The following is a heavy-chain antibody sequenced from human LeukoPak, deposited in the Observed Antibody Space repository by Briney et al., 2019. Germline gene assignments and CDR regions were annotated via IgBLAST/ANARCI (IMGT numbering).Heavy chain of an antibody. J-gene: IGHJ4*02. CDR1: GITFSNYN. D-gene: IGHD1-1*01. Sequence: GGSLRLSCSAPGITFSNYNMKWVRQAPGKGLEWISSITSSSSYTLYADSVKGRFTISRDNAKNSLYLQMNSLRVEDTAVYYCARERQLERLAFGKEGSAFDYWGQGTLVTVSS. CDR3: ARERQLERLAFGKEGSAFDY. CDR2: ITSSSSYT. V-gene: IGHV3-21*01.